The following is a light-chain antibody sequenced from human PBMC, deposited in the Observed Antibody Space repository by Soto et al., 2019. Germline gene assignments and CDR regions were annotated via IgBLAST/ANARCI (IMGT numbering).Light chain of an antibody. CDR2: AAS. V-gene: IGKV1-9*01. Sequence: IQLTQSPSSLSASVGDRVTITCRASQAISSHLAWYQQKPGKAPKLLIYAASTLQSGVPSRFSGSGSGTEFTLTISSLQPDDFATYYCQHYNSYSEAFGQGTKV. CDR3: QHYNSYSEA. CDR1: QAISSH. J-gene: IGKJ1*01.